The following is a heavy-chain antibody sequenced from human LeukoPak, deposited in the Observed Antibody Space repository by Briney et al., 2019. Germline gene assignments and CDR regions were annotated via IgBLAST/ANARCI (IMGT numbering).Heavy chain of an antibody. D-gene: IGHD3-22*01. CDR3: ARGGYYDSSGSFDY. V-gene: IGHV3-64*01. CDR1: GFTFSNYA. CDR2: ISTNGGST. Sequence: GPLRLSSAASGFTFSNYAMYWFPQAPGRGLEYFSAISTNGGSTDYANSVKGRFTISRANSDNRVFLQMGTLRAEDMAVYYCARGGYYDSSGSFDYWGQGILVTVSS. J-gene: IGHJ4*02.